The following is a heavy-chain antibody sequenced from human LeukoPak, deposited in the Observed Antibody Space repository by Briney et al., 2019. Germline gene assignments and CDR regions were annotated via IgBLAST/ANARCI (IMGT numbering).Heavy chain of an antibody. CDR2: INAGNGNT. Sequence: ASVKVSCKASGYTFTSYAMHWVRQAPGQRLEWMGWINAGNGNTKYSQKFQGRVTITRDTSASTAYMELSSLRSEDTAVYYCARPWDPRYYYDSSGYHYWGQGTLVTVSS. CDR3: ARPWDPRYYYDSSGYHY. D-gene: IGHD3-22*01. CDR1: GYTFTSYA. J-gene: IGHJ4*02. V-gene: IGHV1-3*01.